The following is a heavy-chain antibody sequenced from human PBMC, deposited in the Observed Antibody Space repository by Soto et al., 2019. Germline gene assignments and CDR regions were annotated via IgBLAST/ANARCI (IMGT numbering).Heavy chain of an antibody. D-gene: IGHD3-22*01. CDR2: IYSGGST. Sequence: EVQLVESGGGLIQPGGSLRLSCAASGFTVRSNYMSWVRQAPGKGLEWVSVIYSGGSTYYADSVKGRFTISRDNSKNTLYVQMNSLRAEDTAVYYCARDRVESGYPEYFQHWGQGTLVTVSS. J-gene: IGHJ1*01. CDR3: ARDRVESGYPEYFQH. V-gene: IGHV3-53*01. CDR1: GFTVRSNY.